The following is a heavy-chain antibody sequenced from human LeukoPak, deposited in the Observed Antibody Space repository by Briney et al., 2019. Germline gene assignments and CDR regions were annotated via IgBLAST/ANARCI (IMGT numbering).Heavy chain of an antibody. V-gene: IGHV4-30-4*08. CDR3: ARDYYDSSGYYYGYDY. CDR1: GGSISSGDYY. D-gene: IGHD3-22*01. CDR2: IYYSGST. J-gene: IGHJ4*02. Sequence: SETLSLTCTVSGGSISSGDYYWSWIRQPPGKGLEWIGYIYYSGSTHYNPSLKSRVTISVDTSKNQFSLKLSPVTAADTAVYYCARDYYDSSGYYYGYDYWGQGTLVTVSS.